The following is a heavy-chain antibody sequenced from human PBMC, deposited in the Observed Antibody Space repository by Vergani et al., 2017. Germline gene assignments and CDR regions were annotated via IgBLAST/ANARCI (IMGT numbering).Heavy chain of an antibody. CDR2: ISGSGGST. CDR1: GFTFSSYA. Sequence: EVQLLQSGGGVIQPGGSVRLSCAASGFTFSSYAMSWVRQAPGKGLEWVSAISGSGGSTYYADSVKGRFTISRDNSKNTLYLQMNSLRAEDTAVYYCARDDGSAWYFYWGQGTLVTVSS. CDR3: ARDDGSAWYFY. V-gene: IGHV3-23*01. D-gene: IGHD6-19*01. J-gene: IGHJ4*02.